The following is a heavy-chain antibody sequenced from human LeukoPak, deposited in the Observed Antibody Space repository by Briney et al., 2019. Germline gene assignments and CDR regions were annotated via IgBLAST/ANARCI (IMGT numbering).Heavy chain of an antibody. V-gene: IGHV3-53*01. CDR3: ASSDSSGLGDYFDY. Sequence: GRSLRLSCAASGFTVSSNYMSWVRQAPGKGLEWVSVIYSGGSTYYADSVKGRFTISRDNSKNTLYLQMNSLRAEDTAVYYCASSDSSGLGDYFDYWGQGTLVTVSS. CDR2: IYSGGST. CDR1: GFTVSSNY. D-gene: IGHD3-22*01. J-gene: IGHJ4*02.